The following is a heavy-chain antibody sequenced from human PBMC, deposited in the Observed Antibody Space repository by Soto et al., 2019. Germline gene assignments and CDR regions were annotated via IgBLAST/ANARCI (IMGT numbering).Heavy chain of an antibody. Sequence: PGGSLRLSCAASGFTFSDYAMTWVRQAPGKGLEWVSAISGGGGNTYYADSVKGRFSISRDNSKNTLYLQMNSLRAEDTAVYYCATSGLDYYDSSGYFAGFEYWGQGTLVTVSS. V-gene: IGHV3-23*01. CDR3: ATSGLDYYDSSGYFAGFEY. CDR1: GFTFSDYA. CDR2: ISGGGGNT. J-gene: IGHJ4*02. D-gene: IGHD3-22*01.